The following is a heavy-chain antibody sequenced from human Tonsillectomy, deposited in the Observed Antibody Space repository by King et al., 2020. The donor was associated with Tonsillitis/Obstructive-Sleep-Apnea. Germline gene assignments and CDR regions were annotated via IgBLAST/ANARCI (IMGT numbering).Heavy chain of an antibody. CDR3: ARDDGGAVAGTGLGY. Sequence: GQLVQSGGGLVKPGGSLRLSCAASGFTFSRYSMNWVRQAPGKGLEWVSSISSSSSYIYYADSVKGRFTISRDNAKNSLSLQMNSLRAEDTAVYYCARDDGGAVAGTGLGYWGQGTLVTVSS. J-gene: IGHJ4*02. CDR2: ISSSSSYI. V-gene: IGHV3-21*01. CDR1: GFTFSRYS. D-gene: IGHD6-19*01.